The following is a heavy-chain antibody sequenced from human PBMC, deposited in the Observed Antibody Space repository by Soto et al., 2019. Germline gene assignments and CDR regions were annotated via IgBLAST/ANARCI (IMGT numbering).Heavy chain of an antibody. V-gene: IGHV4-39*01. D-gene: IGHD1-20*01. J-gene: IGHJ5*02. Sequence: QLQLQESGPGLVKPSETLSLTCTVSGGSISSSSYYWGWIRQPPGKGLEWIGSIYYSGSTYYNPSLKSRVTISVDTSKNQFSLKLSSVTAADTAVYYCARQGSHRSNWNPPEFDPWGQGTLVTVSS. CDR1: GGSISSSSYY. CDR2: IYYSGST. CDR3: ARQGSHRSNWNPPEFDP.